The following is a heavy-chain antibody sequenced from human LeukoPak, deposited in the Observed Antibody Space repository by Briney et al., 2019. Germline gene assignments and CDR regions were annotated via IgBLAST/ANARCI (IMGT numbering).Heavy chain of an antibody. V-gene: IGHV4-34*01. CDR2: INHSGST. CDR3: ARAGDSSSWYYFDY. D-gene: IGHD6-13*01. CDR1: GGSFSGYY. Sequence: SETLSLTCAVYGGSFSGYYWSWIRQPPGKGLEWIGEINHSGSTNYNPSLKSRVTISVDTSKYQFSLKRSSVTAADTAVYYCARAGDSSSWYYFDYWGQGTLVTVSS. J-gene: IGHJ4*02.